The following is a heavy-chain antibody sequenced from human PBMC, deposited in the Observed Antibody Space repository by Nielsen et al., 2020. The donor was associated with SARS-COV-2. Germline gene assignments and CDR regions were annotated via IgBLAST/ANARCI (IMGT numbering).Heavy chain of an antibody. J-gene: IGHJ4*02. CDR1: GFTFSSYG. V-gene: IGHV3-30*18. D-gene: IGHD6-13*01. Sequence: GESLKISCAASGFTFSSYGMHWVRQAPGKGLEWEAVISYDGSNKYYADSVKGRFTISRDNSKNTLYLQMNSLRAEDTAVYYCAKGGWYSSSWYRVYFDYWGQGTLVTVSS. CDR3: AKGGWYSSSWYRVYFDY. CDR2: ISYDGSNK.